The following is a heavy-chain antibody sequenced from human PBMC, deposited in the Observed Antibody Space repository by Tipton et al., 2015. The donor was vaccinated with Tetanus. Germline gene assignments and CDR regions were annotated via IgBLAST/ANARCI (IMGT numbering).Heavy chain of an antibody. CDR2: IYYSGGT. CDR3: ARGGTMVHGVILQDHFYY. CDR1: DGPVSSGGFY. D-gene: IGHD3-10*01. J-gene: IGHJ4*02. Sequence: TLSLTCSVSDGPVSSGGFYWGWVRQVTGKGLEWIGHIYYSGGTYYNPSLKSRATRSVDRSKNQFSLKLSSVTAADTAVYFCARGGTMVHGVILQDHFYYWGQGTLVTVSS. V-gene: IGHV4-30-4*08.